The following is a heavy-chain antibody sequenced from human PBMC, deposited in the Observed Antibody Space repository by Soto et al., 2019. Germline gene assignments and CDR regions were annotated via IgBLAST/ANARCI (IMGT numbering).Heavy chain of an antibody. CDR2: IYYSGST. CDR3: ARAYYDFWSGNVNWFDP. Sequence: SETLSLTCTVSGGSISSSSYYWGWIRQPPGKGLEWIGSIYYSGSTYYNPSLKSRVTISVDTSKNQFSLKLSSVTAADTAVYYCARAYYDFWSGNVNWFDPWGQGTLVTVSS. V-gene: IGHV4-39*01. D-gene: IGHD3-3*01. J-gene: IGHJ5*02. CDR1: GGSISSSSYY.